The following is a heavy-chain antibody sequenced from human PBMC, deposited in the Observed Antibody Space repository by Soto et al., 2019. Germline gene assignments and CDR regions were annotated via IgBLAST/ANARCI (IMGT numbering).Heavy chain of an antibody. CDR3: ARAKPYYDSSGYYYGYYGMDV. CDR1: GGTFSSYA. J-gene: IGHJ6*02. V-gene: IGHV1-69*13. Sequence: SVKVSCKASGGTFSSYAISWVRQAPGQGLEWMGGIIPIFGTANYAQKFQGRVTITADESTSTAYMELSSLRSEDTAVYYCARAKPYYDSSGYYYGYYGMDVWGQGTTVTVSS. D-gene: IGHD3-22*01. CDR2: IIPIFGTA.